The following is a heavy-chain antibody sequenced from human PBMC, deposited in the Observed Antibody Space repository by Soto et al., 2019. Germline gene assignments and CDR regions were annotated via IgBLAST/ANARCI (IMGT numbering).Heavy chain of an antibody. CDR1: GYSFTSYW. V-gene: IGHV5-51*01. J-gene: IGHJ4*02. D-gene: IGHD3-3*01. Sequence: SGESLKISCKGSGYSFTSYWIGWVRQMPGKGLEWMGIIYPGDSDTRYSPSFQGQVTISADKSISTAYLQWSSLKASDTAMDYCARNGYPKGGYDFWSGYYFFDYWGQGTLVTVSS. CDR2: IYPGDSDT. CDR3: ARNGYPKGGYDFWSGYYFFDY.